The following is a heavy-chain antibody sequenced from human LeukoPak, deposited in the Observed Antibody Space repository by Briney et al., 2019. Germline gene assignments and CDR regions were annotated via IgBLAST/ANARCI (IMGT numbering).Heavy chain of an antibody. CDR1: GFTFSSYS. CDR2: ISSSSSTI. D-gene: IGHD3-22*01. CDR3: ARDDGSGYQEFYFGY. Sequence: GGSLRLSCAASGFTFSSYSMNWVRQAPGKGLEWVSYISSSSSTIYYADSVKGRFTISRDNAKNSLYLQMNSLRAEDTAVYYCARDDGSGYQEFYFGYWGQGTLVTVSS. V-gene: IGHV3-48*01. J-gene: IGHJ4*02.